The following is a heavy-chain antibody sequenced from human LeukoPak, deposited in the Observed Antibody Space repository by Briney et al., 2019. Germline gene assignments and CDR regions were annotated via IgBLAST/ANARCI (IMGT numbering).Heavy chain of an antibody. Sequence: SETLSLTCAVYGGSFSGYYWGWIRQPPGKGLERIGEINHSGSTNYNPSLKSRVTISVDTSKNQFSLKLSSVTAADTAVYYCARAPTLLRYFDWLSDVWGKGTTVTVSS. CDR3: ARAPTLLRYFDWLSDV. D-gene: IGHD3-9*01. V-gene: IGHV4-34*01. CDR2: INHSGST. J-gene: IGHJ6*04. CDR1: GGSFSGYY.